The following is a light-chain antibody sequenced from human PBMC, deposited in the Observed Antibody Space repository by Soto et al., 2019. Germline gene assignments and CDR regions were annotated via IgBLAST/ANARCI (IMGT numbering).Light chain of an antibody. CDR3: QQYDSRPLT. J-gene: IGKJ5*01. V-gene: IGKV1-33*01. CDR1: QSISSY. CDR2: AAS. Sequence: IPVTQSPSTLDVSVGDRVSITCLASQSISSYLNWYQQKPGKAPKLLIYAASSLQTGVPSRFSGSSSGTGFTFTISSLQPEDIATYYCQQYDSRPLTFGQGTRLEIK.